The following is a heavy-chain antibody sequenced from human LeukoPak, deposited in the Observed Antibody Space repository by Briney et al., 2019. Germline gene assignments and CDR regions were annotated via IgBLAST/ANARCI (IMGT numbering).Heavy chain of an antibody. CDR2: ISYDGSNK. CDR1: GFTFSSYA. D-gene: IGHD3-22*01. CDR3: AKASRSDSSGYYSHFDY. J-gene: IGHJ4*02. V-gene: IGHV3-30-3*01. Sequence: GGSLRLSCAASGFTFSSYAMHWVRQAPGKGLEWVAVISYDGSNKYYADSVKGRFTISRDNSRNTLYLQMNSLRAEDTAVYYCAKASRSDSSGYYSHFDYWGQGTLVTVSS.